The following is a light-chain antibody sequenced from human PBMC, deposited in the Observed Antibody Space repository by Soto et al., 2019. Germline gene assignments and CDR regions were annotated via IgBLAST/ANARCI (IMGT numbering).Light chain of an antibody. CDR1: SSEVGGYDH. V-gene: IGLV2-14*01. Sequence: QSALTQPASVSGSPGQSITISCTGTSSEVGGYDHGACRLLHPGKALQRLVFEHNDRPSGVSFLFSGPKSGNTANLPNSGLQAEDEADYFGSSYSNRTAYLIGTERQVTGL. CDR2: EHN. CDR3: SSYSNRTAYL. J-gene: IGLJ1*01.